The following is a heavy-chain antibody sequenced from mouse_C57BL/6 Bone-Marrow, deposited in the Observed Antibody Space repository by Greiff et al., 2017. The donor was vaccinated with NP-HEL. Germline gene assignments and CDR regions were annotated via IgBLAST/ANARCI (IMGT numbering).Heavy chain of an antibody. CDR3: ARDIITTVVEDYAMDY. V-gene: IGHV1-81*01. CDR2: IYPRSGNT. Sequence: QVQLKESGAELARPGASVKLSCKASGYTFTSYGISWVKQRTGQGLEWIGEIYPRSGNTYYNEKFKGKATLTADKSSSTAYMELRSLTSEDSAVYFCARDIITTVVEDYAMDYWGQGTSVTVSS. CDR1: GYTFTSYG. D-gene: IGHD1-1*01. J-gene: IGHJ4*01.